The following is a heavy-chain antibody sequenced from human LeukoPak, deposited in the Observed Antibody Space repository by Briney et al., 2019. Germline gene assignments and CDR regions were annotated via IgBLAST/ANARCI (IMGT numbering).Heavy chain of an antibody. CDR3: GRDECAGGSCPNY. D-gene: IGHD2-15*01. CDR1: GFTFSSYA. V-gene: IGHV3-30-3*01. CDR2: ISYDGSNK. Sequence: GRSLRLSCAASGFTFSSYAMHWVRQAPGKGLEWVAVISYDGSNKYYADSVKGRFTVSRDNSKNTVYLQMSSLRAEDTAVYYCGRDECAGGSCPNYWGQGALVTVSS. J-gene: IGHJ4*02.